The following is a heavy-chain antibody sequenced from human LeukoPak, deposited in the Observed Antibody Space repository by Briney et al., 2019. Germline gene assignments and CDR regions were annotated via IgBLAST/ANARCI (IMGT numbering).Heavy chain of an antibody. CDR2: IYYSGST. D-gene: IGHD6-19*01. CDR3: ARGLRQWLLQYYFDY. V-gene: IGHV4-39*07. J-gene: IGHJ4*02. Sequence: SETLSLTCTVSGGSISSSSYYWGCIRQPPGKGLECIGSIYYSGSTNYNPSLKSRVTISVDTSKNQFSLKLSSVTAADTAVYYCARGLRQWLLQYYFDYWGQGTLVTVSS. CDR1: GGSISSSSYY.